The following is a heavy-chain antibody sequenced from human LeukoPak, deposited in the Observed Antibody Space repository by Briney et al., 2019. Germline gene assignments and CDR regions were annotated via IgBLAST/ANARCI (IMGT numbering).Heavy chain of an antibody. J-gene: IGHJ4*02. CDR3: ARPSSGYYSSFDY. CDR1: GYTFTSYY. Sequence: ASVKVSCKASGYTFTSYYMHWVRQAPGQGLERMGIINPSGGSTSYAQRFQGRVTMTRDTSTSTVYMELSSLRSEDTAVYYCARPSSGYYSSFDYWGQGTLVTVSS. V-gene: IGHV1-46*01. CDR2: INPSGGST. D-gene: IGHD3-22*01.